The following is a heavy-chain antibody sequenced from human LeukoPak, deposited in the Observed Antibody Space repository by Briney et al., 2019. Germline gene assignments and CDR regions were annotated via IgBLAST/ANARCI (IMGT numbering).Heavy chain of an antibody. D-gene: IGHD3-22*01. J-gene: IGHJ4*02. CDR1: GFTFDDYA. Sequence: PGRSLRLSCAASGFTFDDYAMHWVRQAPGKGLEWVSGISWNSGSIGYADSMKGRFTISRDNAKNSLYLQMNSLRAEDTALYYCAKANYYDSSGYYFDYWGQGTLVTVSS. CDR3: AKANYYDSSGYYFDY. CDR2: ISWNSGSI. V-gene: IGHV3-9*01.